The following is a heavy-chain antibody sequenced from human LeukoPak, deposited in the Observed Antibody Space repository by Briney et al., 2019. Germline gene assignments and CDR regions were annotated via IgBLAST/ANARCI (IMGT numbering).Heavy chain of an antibody. CDR1: GFSFSSHG. CDR2: ITGSGITT. V-gene: IGHV3-23*01. CDR3: ARVGPATAFDY. J-gene: IGHJ4*02. Sequence: GGSLRLSCAASGFSFSSHGMSWVRQAPGRGLEWVSAITGSGITTYYADSVKGRFTISRDNSKNTLYLQMASLRDEDMGVYYCARVGPATAFDYWGQGTQVTVSS.